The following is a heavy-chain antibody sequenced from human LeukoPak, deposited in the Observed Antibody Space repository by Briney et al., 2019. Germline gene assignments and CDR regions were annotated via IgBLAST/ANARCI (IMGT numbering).Heavy chain of an antibody. CDR1: GGTFSSFA. Sequence: GASVKVSCKASGGTFSSFAISWVRQAPGQGLEWMGGIIPIFGTANYAQKFQGRVTITADESTSTAYMELSSLRSEDTAVYYCAREGGSIKKSYDYYYYMDVWGKGTTVTVSS. CDR2: IIPIFGTA. CDR3: AREGGSIKKSYDYYYYMDV. V-gene: IGHV1-69*13. J-gene: IGHJ6*03. D-gene: IGHD2-15*01.